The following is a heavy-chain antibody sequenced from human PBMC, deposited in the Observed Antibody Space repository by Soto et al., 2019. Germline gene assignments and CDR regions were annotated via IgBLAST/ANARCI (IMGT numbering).Heavy chain of an antibody. CDR2: ISSSSSYI. V-gene: IGHV3-21*01. D-gene: IGHD1-26*01. CDR3: ARDNRGRFYSPSSFDY. Sequence: GGSLRLSCAASGFTFSSYSMNWVRQAPGKGLEWASSISSSSSYIYYADSVKGRFTISRDNAKNSLYLQMNSLRAEDTAVYYCARDNRGRFYSPSSFDYWGQGTLVTVSS. CDR1: GFTFSSYS. J-gene: IGHJ4*02.